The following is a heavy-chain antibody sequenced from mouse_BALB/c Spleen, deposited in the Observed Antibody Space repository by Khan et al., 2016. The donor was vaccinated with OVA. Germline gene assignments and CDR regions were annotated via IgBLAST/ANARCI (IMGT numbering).Heavy chain of an antibody. D-gene: IGHD2-14*01. J-gene: IGHJ2*01. CDR2: ISSSDST. V-gene: IGHV3-8*02. Sequence: EVQLQESGPSLVKPSQTLSLTCSVTGDSITSGYWNWIRKFPGNKLEYMGYISSSDSTFYNPSLKSRISITRDTSKNQDYLQVNSVTTEDTATYYCARWNYRYDGYFDYWGQGTTLTVSS. CDR3: ARWNYRYDGYFDY. CDR1: GDSITSGY.